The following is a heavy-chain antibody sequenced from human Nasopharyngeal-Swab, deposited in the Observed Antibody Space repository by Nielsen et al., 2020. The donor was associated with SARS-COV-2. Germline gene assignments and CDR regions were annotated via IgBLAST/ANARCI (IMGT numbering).Heavy chain of an antibody. V-gene: IGHV4-30-2*01. CDR1: GGSISSGGYS. Sequence: LRLSCAVSGGSISSGGYSWSWIRQPPGKGLEWIGYIYHSGSTYYNPSLKSRVTISVDRSKNQFSLKLSSVTAADTAVYYCARGQGEGYCSGGSCYHFDYWGQGTLVTVSS. J-gene: IGHJ4*02. CDR3: ARGQGEGYCSGGSCYHFDY. CDR2: IYHSGST. D-gene: IGHD2-15*01.